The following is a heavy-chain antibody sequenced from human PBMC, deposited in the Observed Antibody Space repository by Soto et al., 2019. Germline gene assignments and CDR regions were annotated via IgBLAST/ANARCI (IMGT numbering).Heavy chain of an antibody. D-gene: IGHD6-19*01. CDR2: ISYDGRNK. V-gene: IGHV3-30*18. J-gene: IGHJ6*02. CDR3: VKDGSSGWPYYSGMDV. Sequence: QVQLVESGGGGVQPGRSLRLSCAASGFTFSSYAMHWVRQAPGKGLEWVAGISYDGRNKYYADSVKGRFTISRDNSKNALYLQMSSLRAEDTAVYYCVKDGSSGWPYYSGMDVWGQGTTVTVSS. CDR1: GFTFSSYA.